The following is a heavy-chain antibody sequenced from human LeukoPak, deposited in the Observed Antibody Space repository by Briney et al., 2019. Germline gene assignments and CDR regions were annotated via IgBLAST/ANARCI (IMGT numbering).Heavy chain of an antibody. CDR3: ARDQPLWGDSSAGDAFDI. CDR2: IYYSGST. Sequence: SETLSLTCTVSGGSISSSCYYWGWIRQPPGKGLEWIGYIYYSGSTYYNPSLKSRVTISVDTSKNQFSLKLSSVTAADTAVYYCARDQPLWGDSSAGDAFDIWGQGTMVTVSS. CDR1: GGSISSSCYY. J-gene: IGHJ3*02. D-gene: IGHD3-22*01. V-gene: IGHV4-30-4*08.